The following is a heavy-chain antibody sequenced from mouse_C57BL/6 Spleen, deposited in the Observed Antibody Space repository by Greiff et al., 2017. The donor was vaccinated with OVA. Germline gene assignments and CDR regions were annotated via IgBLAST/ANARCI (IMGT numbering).Heavy chain of an antibody. CDR3: ARDYDYGVSYAMDC. V-gene: IGHV5-4*03. CDR2: ISDGGSYT. D-gene: IGHD2-4*01. CDR1: GFTFSSYA. J-gene: IGHJ4*01. Sequence: EVMLVESGGGLVKPGGSLKLSCAASGFTFSSYAMSWVRQTPEKRLEWVATISDGGSYTYYPDNVKGRFTISRDNAKNNLYLHMSHLKSEDTAMYYCARDYDYGVSYAMDCWGQGTSVTVSS.